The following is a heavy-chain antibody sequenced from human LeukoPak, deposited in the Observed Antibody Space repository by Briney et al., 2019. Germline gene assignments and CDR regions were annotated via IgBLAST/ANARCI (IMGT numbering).Heavy chain of an antibody. CDR3: AKIRSTVTREGNNWFDP. Sequence: PGGSLRLSCAASAFSFSNYNMNWVRQAPGKGLEWVSGIGGSGDRTYYADSVKGRFTISRDNSKNTLYLQMNSLRAEDTAVYYCAKIRSTVTREGNNWFDPWGQGTLVTVSS. D-gene: IGHD4-17*01. V-gene: IGHV3-23*01. CDR1: AFSFSNYN. J-gene: IGHJ5*02. CDR2: IGGSGDRT.